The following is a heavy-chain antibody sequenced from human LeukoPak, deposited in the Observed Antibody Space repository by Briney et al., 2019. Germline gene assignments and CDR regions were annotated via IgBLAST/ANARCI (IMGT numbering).Heavy chain of an antibody. V-gene: IGHV3-48*04. Sequence: PGGSLRLSCAASGFTFSSYGMNWVRQAPGKGLEWVSHISSSSSSIYYADSVKGRFTISRDDARNSPYLQMNSLRAEDTAVYYCTGEGPQWLDAYWGQGTLVTVSS. CDR2: ISSSSSSI. CDR1: GFTFSSYG. D-gene: IGHD6-19*01. J-gene: IGHJ4*02. CDR3: TGEGPQWLDAY.